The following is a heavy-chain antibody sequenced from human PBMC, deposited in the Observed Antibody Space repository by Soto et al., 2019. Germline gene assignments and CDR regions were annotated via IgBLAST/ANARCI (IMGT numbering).Heavy chain of an antibody. J-gene: IGHJ6*03. CDR1: GGSISSSSYY. D-gene: IGHD4-17*01. CDR2: IYYSGST. CDR3: ASPPTTTVTSSHYMDV. V-gene: IGHV4-39*01. Sequence: SETLSLTCTVSGGSISSSSYYWGWIRQPPGKGLEWIGSIYYSGSTYYNPSLKSRVTISVDTSKNQFSLKLSSVTAADTAVYYCASPPTTTVTSSHYMDVWGKGTTVTVSS.